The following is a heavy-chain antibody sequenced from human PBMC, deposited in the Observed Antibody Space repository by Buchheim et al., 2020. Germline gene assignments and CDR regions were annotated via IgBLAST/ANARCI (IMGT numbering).Heavy chain of an antibody. V-gene: IGHV1-2*06. D-gene: IGHD3-3*01. Sequence: QVQLIQSGTEVKKPGASVKVSCEASGHTFTGHYVHWVRQAPGQGLEWMGRFNPQTGGTTYTEKSQGRVTMTTDASLTTVFMELRSLTSDDTAVYFCARSLTLFGVDYLGSWGQGTL. J-gene: IGHJ5*02. CDR1: GHTFTGHY. CDR3: ARSLTLFGVDYLGS. CDR2: FNPQTGGT.